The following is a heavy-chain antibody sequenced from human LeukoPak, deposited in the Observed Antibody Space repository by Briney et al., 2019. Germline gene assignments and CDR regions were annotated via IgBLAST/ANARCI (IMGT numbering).Heavy chain of an antibody. CDR2: IKEDGSEK. V-gene: IGHV3-7*01. J-gene: IGHJ4*02. Sequence: GGSLRLSCAGSGSTFRNYWMNWVRQAPRKGLGWVANIKEDGSEKYYVDSVKGRLTVSRDNAKNSLYLQINSLRADDTAVYYCARGGPTVGTDYWGQGTLVTVSS. D-gene: IGHD1-26*01. CDR1: GSTFRNYW. CDR3: ARGGPTVGTDY.